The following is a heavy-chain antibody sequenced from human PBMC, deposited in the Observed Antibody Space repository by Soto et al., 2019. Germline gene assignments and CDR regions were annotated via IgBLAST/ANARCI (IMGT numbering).Heavy chain of an antibody. V-gene: IGHV3-23*01. D-gene: IGHD6-13*01. CDR1: GFSFSSYA. CDR3: AKGSSSNTWYSGLDQ. Sequence: GGSLRLSCAASGFSFSSYAMNWVRQAPGKGLEWVSIISGSGSSTYYADSVKGRFTISRDNSKNTLYLQMNSLRAEDTALYYCAKGSSSNTWYSGLDQWGQGTLVTV. J-gene: IGHJ4*02. CDR2: ISGSGSST.